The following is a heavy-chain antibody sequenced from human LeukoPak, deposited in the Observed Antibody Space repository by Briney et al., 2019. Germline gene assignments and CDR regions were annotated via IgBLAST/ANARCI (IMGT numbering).Heavy chain of an antibody. CDR1: GGSISSYY. Sequence: SETLSLTCTVSGGSISSYYWSWIRQPPGKGLEWIGYIYYSGSTNYNPSLKSRVTISVDTSKNQFSLKLSSVTAADTAVYYCARAYGSGSYYRYYYYYYMDVWGKGTTVTVSS. CDR3: ARAYGSGSYYRYYYYYYMDV. V-gene: IGHV4-59*12. J-gene: IGHJ6*03. CDR2: IYYSGST. D-gene: IGHD3-10*01.